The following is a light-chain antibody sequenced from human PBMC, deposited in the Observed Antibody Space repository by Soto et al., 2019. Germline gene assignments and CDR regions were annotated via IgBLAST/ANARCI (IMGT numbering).Light chain of an antibody. Sequence: QSEVTQSPAVSAAPGQKVTISCSGGSSNIGNNPVSWYQQVPGTAPKLLIYDDHKRPSGIPDRFSGSKSGTSATLGITGLQTGDEAVYYCATWESSLSAGVFGGGTKVTVL. J-gene: IGLJ3*02. V-gene: IGLV1-51*01. CDR3: ATWESSLSAGV. CDR2: DDH. CDR1: SSNIGNNP.